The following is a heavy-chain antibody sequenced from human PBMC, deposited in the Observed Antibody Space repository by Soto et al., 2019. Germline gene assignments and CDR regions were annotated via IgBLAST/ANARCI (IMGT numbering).Heavy chain of an antibody. CDR1: GYTFTSYG. CDR2: ISAYNGNT. J-gene: IGHJ3*02. Sequence: ASVKVSCKASGYTFTSYGISWVRQAPGQGLEWMGWISAYNGNTNYAQKLQGRVTMTTDTSTSTAYMELRSLRSDDTAVYYCASVIIIVRGAASAAFDTWSQGAVVTISS. D-gene: IGHD3-10*01. V-gene: IGHV1-18*01. CDR3: ASVIIIVRGAASAAFDT.